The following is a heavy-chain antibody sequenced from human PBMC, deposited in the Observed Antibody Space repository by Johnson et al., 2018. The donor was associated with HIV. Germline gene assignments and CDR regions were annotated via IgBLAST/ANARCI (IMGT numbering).Heavy chain of an antibody. D-gene: IGHD3-16*01. CDR3: ARDYGGGSAAFDI. CDR1: GFTVSNAW. Sequence: QVKLVESGGGLVQPGGSLRLSCAASGFTVSNAWMSWVRQAPGKGLEWVSYISSSGSTIYYADSVKGRFTISRDNAKNSLYLQMNSLRAEDTAVYYCARDYGGGSAAFDIWGQGTMVTVSS. V-gene: IGHV3-11*04. CDR2: ISSSGSTI. J-gene: IGHJ3*02.